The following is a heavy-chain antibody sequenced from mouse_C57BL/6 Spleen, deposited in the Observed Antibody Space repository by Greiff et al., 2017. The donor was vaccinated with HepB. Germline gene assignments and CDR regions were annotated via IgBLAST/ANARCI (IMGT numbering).Heavy chain of an antibody. CDR3: ASKTAQAYWYFDV. Sequence: QVQLQQPGAELVRPGTSVKLSCKASGYTFTSYWMHWVKQRPGQGLEWIGVIDPSDSYTNYNQKFKGKATLTVDTSSSTAYMQLSSLTSEDSAVYYCASKTAQAYWYFDVWGTGTTVTVSS. J-gene: IGHJ1*03. CDR1: GYTFTSYW. D-gene: IGHD3-2*02. CDR2: IDPSDSYT. V-gene: IGHV1-59*01.